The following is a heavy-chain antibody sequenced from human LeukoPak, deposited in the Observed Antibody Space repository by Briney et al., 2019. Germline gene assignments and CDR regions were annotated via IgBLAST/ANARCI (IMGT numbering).Heavy chain of an antibody. Sequence: TGGSLRLSCAASGFTFSSYAMSWVRQAPGKGLEWVSVIYSGGSTYYADSVKGRFTISRDNSKNTLYLQMNSLRAEDTAVYYCARGGSDYDSSGQDFDYWGQGTLVTVSS. D-gene: IGHD3-22*01. CDR2: IYSGGST. CDR1: GFTFSSYA. V-gene: IGHV3-66*01. CDR3: ARGGSDYDSSGQDFDY. J-gene: IGHJ4*02.